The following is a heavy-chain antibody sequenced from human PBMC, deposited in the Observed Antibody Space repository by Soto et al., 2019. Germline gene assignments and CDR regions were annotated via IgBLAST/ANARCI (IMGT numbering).Heavy chain of an antibody. CDR2: INDRGSI. Sequence: VQLQQWGAGPLRPLETLSLTCGVSGGSFSGYYWAWIRQSPGKGLEWIGEINDRGSINYNPSLKRRVSISVDTSKNHYSLNLRSVTAADTAVYYCARESHDLLTGPPWVWYFDLWGRGTLVNVSS. V-gene: IGHV4-34*01. CDR3: ARESHDLLTGPPWVWYFDL. CDR1: GGSFSGYY. J-gene: IGHJ2*01. D-gene: IGHD3-9*01.